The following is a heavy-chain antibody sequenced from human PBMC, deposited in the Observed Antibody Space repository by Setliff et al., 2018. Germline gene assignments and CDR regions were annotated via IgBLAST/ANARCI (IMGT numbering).Heavy chain of an antibody. D-gene: IGHD3-3*01. CDR1: GGSFSDYY. Sequence: PSETLSLTCAVYGGSFSDYYWSWIRQPPGKGLEWIEEINHRGSTNYSPSLRSRVTMSVDTSKKQLSLKLSTVTAADTARYFCARERQGGFLEWSPLDPWGQGILVTVSS. CDR2: INHRGST. CDR3: ARERQGGFLEWSPLDP. V-gene: IGHV4-34*01. J-gene: IGHJ5*02.